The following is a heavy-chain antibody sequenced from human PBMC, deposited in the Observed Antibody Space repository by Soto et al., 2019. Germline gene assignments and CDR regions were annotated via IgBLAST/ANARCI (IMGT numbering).Heavy chain of an antibody. CDR2: IYYSGST. Sequence: ASETLSLTCTVSGGSISSGDYYWSWIRQPPGKGLEWIGYIYYSGSTYYNPSLKSRVTISVDTSKNQFSLKLSSVTAADTAVYYCARDPIAAAGPFDYWGQGTLVTVSS. J-gene: IGHJ4*02. V-gene: IGHV4-30-4*01. D-gene: IGHD6-13*01. CDR1: GGSISSGDYY. CDR3: ARDPIAAAGPFDY.